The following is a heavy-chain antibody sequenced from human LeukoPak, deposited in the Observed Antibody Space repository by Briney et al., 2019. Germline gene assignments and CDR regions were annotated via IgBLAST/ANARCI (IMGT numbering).Heavy chain of an antibody. CDR3: TRENGAFSPFGY. CDR1: GGSITRTNW. V-gene: IGHV4-4*02. J-gene: IGHJ4*02. D-gene: IGHD2-8*01. Sequence: PSGTLSLPCGVSGGSITRTNWWSWVRQPPGQGLEWIGEVSLTGLTNYNPSLSSRVIMALDTSKNHLSLNLTSVTAADTAVYYCTRENGAFSPFGYWGQGTLVTVPS. CDR2: VSLTGLT.